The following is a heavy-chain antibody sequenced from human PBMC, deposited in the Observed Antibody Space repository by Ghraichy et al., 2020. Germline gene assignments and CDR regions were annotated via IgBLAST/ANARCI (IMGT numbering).Heavy chain of an antibody. V-gene: IGHV3-7*01. Sequence: GESLNISCAASGFTFSSYWMSWVRQAPGKGLEWVANIKQDGSEKYYVDSVKGRFTISRDNTKNSLYLQMNSLRAEDTAVYYCARDSTLTGVAFDIWGQGTMVTVSS. CDR2: IKQDGSEK. D-gene: IGHD7-27*01. J-gene: IGHJ3*02. CDR3: ARDSTLTGVAFDI. CDR1: GFTFSSYW.